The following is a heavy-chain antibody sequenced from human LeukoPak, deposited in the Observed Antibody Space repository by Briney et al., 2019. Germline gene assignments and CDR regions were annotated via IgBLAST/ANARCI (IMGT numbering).Heavy chain of an antibody. D-gene: IGHD5-12*01. Sequence: GGSLRLSCAASEFSVGSNYMTWVRQAPGKGLEWVSLIYSGGSTYYADSVKGRFTISRDNSKNTLYLQMNSLRAEDTAVYYCARGPSGHHNTGGQGTLVTVSS. J-gene: IGHJ4*02. CDR1: EFSVGSNY. V-gene: IGHV3-66*01. CDR3: ARGPSGHHNT. CDR2: IYSGGST.